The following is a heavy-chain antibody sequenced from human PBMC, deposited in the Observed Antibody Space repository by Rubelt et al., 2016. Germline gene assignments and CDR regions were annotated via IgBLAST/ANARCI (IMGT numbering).Heavy chain of an antibody. CDR2: VRSKTYGGTT. J-gene: IGHJ4*02. CDR3: TRDFRFSFDY. Sequence: EVQLVESGGGLVQPGGSLSLSCAASGFTFSSYEMNWVRQAPGKGLEWVGFVRSKTYGGTTEYAASVKGRFSISRDDSKTIAYLQMNSLKTEDTAMYYCTRDFRFSFDYWGQGTLVTVSS. V-gene: IGHV3-49*04. CDR1: GFTFSSYE.